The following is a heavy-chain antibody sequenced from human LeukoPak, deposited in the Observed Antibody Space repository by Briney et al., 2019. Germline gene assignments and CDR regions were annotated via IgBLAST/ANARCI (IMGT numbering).Heavy chain of an antibody. CDR1: GFTLSSYA. CDR3: AKVMKGSERLTMVRGVIIKTAGLYYMDV. CDR2: ISASGGST. Sequence: GGSLRLSCAASGFTLSSYAMSWVRQAPGKGLEWGSSISASGGSTNYADSVKGRFTISRDNSKNTVYLQMNSLRAEDTAVYYCAKVMKGSERLTMVRGVIIKTAGLYYMDVWGKGTTVPVSS. J-gene: IGHJ6*03. V-gene: IGHV3-23*01. D-gene: IGHD3-10*01.